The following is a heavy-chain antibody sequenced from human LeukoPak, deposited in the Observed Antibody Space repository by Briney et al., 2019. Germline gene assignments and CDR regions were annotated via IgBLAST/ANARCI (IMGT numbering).Heavy chain of an antibody. D-gene: IGHD2-15*01. CDR3: ARQQQFCSGGNCYSLNAFDL. CDR1: GFSFSSYA. CDR2: VSGSGDIT. Sequence: GGSLRLSCAASGFSFSSYAMAWVRQAPGKGLEWVSTVSGSGDITYYADSVKGRFTISRDNSKNTLDLQMNSLRAEDTAVYYCARQQQFCSGGNCYSLNAFDLWGQGTVVTVSS. V-gene: IGHV3-23*01. J-gene: IGHJ3*01.